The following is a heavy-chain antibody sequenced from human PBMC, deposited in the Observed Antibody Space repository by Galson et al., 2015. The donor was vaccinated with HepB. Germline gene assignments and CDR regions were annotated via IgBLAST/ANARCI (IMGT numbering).Heavy chain of an antibody. Sequence: SLRLSCAASGFTFSSYSMNWVRQAPGKGLEWVSYISSSSSTIYYADSVKGRFTISRDNAKNSLYLQMNSLRAEDTAVYYCARGRGDYIVVVPAAILPDYWGQGTLVTVSS. J-gene: IGHJ4*02. CDR2: ISSSSSTI. CDR1: GFTFSSYS. CDR3: ARGRGDYIVVVPAAILPDY. D-gene: IGHD2-2*02. V-gene: IGHV3-48*01.